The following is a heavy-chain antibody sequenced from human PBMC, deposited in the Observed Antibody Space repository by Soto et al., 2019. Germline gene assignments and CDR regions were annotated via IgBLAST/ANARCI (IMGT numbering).Heavy chain of an antibody. CDR1: GFTVSNNH. J-gene: IGHJ4*02. Sequence: VQLVESGGGLIQPGGSLRLSCAASGFTVSNNHMTWVRQAAGKGLELVSFVHGGGSTSYADSVKGRFTISRDNSKNTIYLQMNSLRAEDTAIYYCAGRLTTAASLDYWGRGTLVNVSS. D-gene: IGHD3-16*01. V-gene: IGHV3-53*01. CDR3: AGRLTTAASLDY. CDR2: VHGGGST.